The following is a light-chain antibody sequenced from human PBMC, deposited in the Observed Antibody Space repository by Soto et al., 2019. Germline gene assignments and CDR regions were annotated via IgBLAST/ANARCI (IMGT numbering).Light chain of an antibody. CDR3: QQLYSYPIT. CDR1: QGISSY. Sequence: DIELTQSPSFLSASVGDRVTITCRASQGISSYLAWYQQKPGKAPKLLIYAASTLQSGVPSRFSGSGSGTEFTLTISSLQPEDFATYYCQQLYSYPITFGQGKRLEIK. J-gene: IGKJ5*01. CDR2: AAS. V-gene: IGKV1-9*01.